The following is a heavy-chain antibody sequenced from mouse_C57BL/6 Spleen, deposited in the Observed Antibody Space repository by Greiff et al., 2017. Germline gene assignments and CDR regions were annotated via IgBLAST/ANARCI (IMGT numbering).Heavy chain of an antibody. V-gene: IGHV1-55*01. CDR1: GYTFTSYW. D-gene: IGHD2-12*01. J-gene: IGHJ2*01. CDR2: IYPGSGST. Sequence: QVQLQQPGAELVKPGASVKMSCKASGYTFTSYWITWVKQRPGQGLEWIGDIYPGSGSTNYNEKFKSKATLTVDTSSSTAYMQLSSLPSEDSAVYYCARSRAYDGIDYWGQGTTLTVSS. CDR3: ARSRAYDGIDY.